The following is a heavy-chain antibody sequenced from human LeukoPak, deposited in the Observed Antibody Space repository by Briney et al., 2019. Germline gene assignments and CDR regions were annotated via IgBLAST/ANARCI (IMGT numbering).Heavy chain of an antibody. Sequence: SETLSLTCAVYGGSFSGYYWSWIRQPPGEGLEWIGEINHSGSTNYNPSLKSRVTISVDTSKNQFSLKLSSVTAADTAVYYCARGLGIQGFGYWGQGTLVTVSS. D-gene: IGHD3-10*01. J-gene: IGHJ4*02. CDR1: GGSFSGYY. CDR2: INHSGST. CDR3: ARGLGIQGFGY. V-gene: IGHV4-34*01.